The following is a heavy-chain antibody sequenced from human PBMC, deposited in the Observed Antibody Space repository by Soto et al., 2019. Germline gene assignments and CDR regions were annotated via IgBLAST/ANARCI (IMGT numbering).Heavy chain of an antibody. CDR2: IYHSGST. V-gene: IGHV4-4*02. CDR1: GGSISSSYW. CDR3: ARVSGSYYYGMDV. J-gene: IGHJ6*02. Sequence: QVQLQESGPGLVKPSGTLSLTCAVSGGSISSSYWWSWVRQPPGKGLAWIGEIYHSGSTNYNTSLTSRVTISVDKSKNQFSMKVTSVTAADTAVYYCARVSGSYYYGMDVWGQGTTVTVSS.